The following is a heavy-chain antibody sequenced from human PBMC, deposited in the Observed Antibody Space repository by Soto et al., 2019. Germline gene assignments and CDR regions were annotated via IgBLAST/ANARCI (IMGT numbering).Heavy chain of an antibody. CDR2: ISAYNGNT. CDR3: AREGGITMVRGVIITGYYYGMDV. CDR1: GYTFTSYG. V-gene: IGHV1-18*01. Sequence: ASVKVSCKASGYTFTSYGISWVRQAPGQGPEWMGWISAYNGNTNYAQKLQGRVTMTTDTSTSTAYMELRSLRSDDTAVYYCAREGGITMVRGVIITGYYYGMDVWGQGTTVTVSS. J-gene: IGHJ6*02. D-gene: IGHD3-10*01.